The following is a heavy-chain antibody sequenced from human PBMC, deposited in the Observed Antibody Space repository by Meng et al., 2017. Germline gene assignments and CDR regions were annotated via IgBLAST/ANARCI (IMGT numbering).Heavy chain of an antibody. CDR1: GGSISSYY. CDR3: AGTEDYYFDY. D-gene: IGHD3/OR15-3a*01. J-gene: IGHJ4*02. V-gene: IGHV4-59*01. CDR2: IYYSGST. Sequence: SETLSLTCTVSGGSISSYYWSWIRQPPGKGLEWIGYIYYSGSTNYNPSLKSRVTISVDTYKNQFSLKLSSVTAADTAVYYCAGTEDYYFDYWGQGTLVTVSS.